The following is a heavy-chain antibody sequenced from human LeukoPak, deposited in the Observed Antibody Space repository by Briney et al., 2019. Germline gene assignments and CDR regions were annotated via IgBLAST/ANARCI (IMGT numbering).Heavy chain of an antibody. CDR3: AKMQGYDY. V-gene: IGHV3-23*01. J-gene: IGHJ4*02. CDR2: ITGDGSTT. CDR1: GLTFSSYG. Sequence: GGSLRLSCEASGLTFSSYGMSWVRQAPGKGLQWVSAITGDGSTTYYADSVKGRFTISRDNSKNMLYLQMSSLRAEDTDVYYCAKMQGYDYWGEGTLVPVSS. D-gene: IGHD5-12*01.